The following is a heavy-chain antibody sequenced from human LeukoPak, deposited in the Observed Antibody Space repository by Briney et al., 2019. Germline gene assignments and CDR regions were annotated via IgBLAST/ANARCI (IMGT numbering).Heavy chain of an antibody. D-gene: IGHD3-3*01. CDR2: FDPEDGET. Sequence: ASVKVSCKVSGYTLTELSMHWVRQAPGKGLEWMGGFDPEDGETIYAQKFQGRVTMTEDTSTDTAYMELISLRSEDTAVYYCAREGGITVFGVAQPGGAFDIWGQGTMVTVSS. V-gene: IGHV1-24*01. J-gene: IGHJ3*02. CDR1: GYTLTELS. CDR3: AREGGITVFGVAQPGGAFDI.